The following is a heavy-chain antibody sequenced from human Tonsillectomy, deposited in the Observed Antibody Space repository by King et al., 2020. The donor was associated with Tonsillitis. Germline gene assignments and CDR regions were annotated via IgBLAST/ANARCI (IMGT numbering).Heavy chain of an antibody. CDR2: IYSGGST. D-gene: IGHD5-18*01. CDR1: GFTVSSNY. CDR3: ARADSFGFPYYFDY. Sequence: VQLVESGGGLIQPGESLRLSCTASGFTVSSNYMSWVRQAPGRGLEWVSVIYSGGSTYYADSVKGRFTISRDNSRNTLYLQMNSLRAEDTAVYYCARADSFGFPYYFDYWGQGTLVTVSS. V-gene: IGHV3-53*01. J-gene: IGHJ4*02.